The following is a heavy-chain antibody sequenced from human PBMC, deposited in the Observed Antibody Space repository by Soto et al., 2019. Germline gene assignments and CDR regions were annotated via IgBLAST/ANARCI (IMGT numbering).Heavy chain of an antibody. CDR3: ARDAPPIDY. CDR2: ISSRGNT. Sequence: QVQLQESGPGRVKPSETLSLICTVSGGTIGSYYWTWIRQPAGKTLEWIGRISSRGNTVYNPSLQSRVTRSIDTSKNQFSLKLSSVTAADTAVYYCARDAPPIDYWGQGTLVTVS. J-gene: IGHJ4*02. CDR1: GGTIGSYY. V-gene: IGHV4-4*07.